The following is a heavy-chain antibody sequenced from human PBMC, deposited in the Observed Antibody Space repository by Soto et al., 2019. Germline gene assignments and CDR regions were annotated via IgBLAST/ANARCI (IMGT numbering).Heavy chain of an antibody. CDR1: GDSVSSNSAA. V-gene: IGHV6-1*01. D-gene: IGHD6-13*01. J-gene: IGHJ6*02. Sequence: SQTLSLTCAISGDSVSSNSAAWNWIRQSPSRGLEWLGRTYYRSKWYNDYAVSVKSRITINPDTSKNQFSLQLNSVTPEDTAVYYCARDKAAAGKYYYYYYGMDVWGQGTTVTAP. CDR2: TYYRSKWYN. CDR3: ARDKAAAGKYYYYYYGMDV.